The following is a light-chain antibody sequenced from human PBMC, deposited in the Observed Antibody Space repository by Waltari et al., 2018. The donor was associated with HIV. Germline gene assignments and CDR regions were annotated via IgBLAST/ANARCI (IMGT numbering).Light chain of an antibody. CDR1: SPNIGAGFD. J-gene: IGLJ3*02. Sequence: QSVLTQPPSVSGAPGQRVTIPCTGNSPNIGAGFDVHWYQHLPETAPKLLIYGDANRPSGVPDRFSGSKSGTSASLAITGLQAEDEADYYCQSYDSGLSVVFGGGTKLTVL. CDR3: QSYDSGLSVV. V-gene: IGLV1-40*01. CDR2: GDA.